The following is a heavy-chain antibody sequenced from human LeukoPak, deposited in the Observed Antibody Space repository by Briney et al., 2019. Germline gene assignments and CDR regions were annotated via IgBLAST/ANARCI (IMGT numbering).Heavy chain of an antibody. J-gene: IGHJ4*02. CDR3: ARDRPTVTTSDY. D-gene: IGHD4-17*01. CDR1: GFTFSSYS. V-gene: IGHV3-21*01. CDR2: ISSSSSYI. Sequence: GGSLRLSCAASGFTFSSYSMNWVRQAPGKGLECVSSISSSSSYIYYADSVKGRFTISRDNAKNSLYLQMNSLRAEDTAVYYCARDRPTVTTSDYWGQGTLVTVSS.